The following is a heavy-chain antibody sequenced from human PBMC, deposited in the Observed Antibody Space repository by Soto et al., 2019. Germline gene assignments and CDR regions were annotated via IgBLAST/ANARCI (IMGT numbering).Heavy chain of an antibody. CDR2: ISSSSSSI. CDR1: GFTFSSYS. CDR3: AREYGDDSTFDAFDI. V-gene: IGHV3-48*01. Sequence: EVQLVESGGGLVQPGGSLRLSCAASGFTFSSYSMNWVRQAPGKGLEWVSYISSSSSSIYYADSVKGRFTISRDNAKNSLYLQMNSLRAEDTAGYYCAREYGDDSTFDAFDIWGQGTMVTVSS. J-gene: IGHJ3*02. D-gene: IGHD2-2*01.